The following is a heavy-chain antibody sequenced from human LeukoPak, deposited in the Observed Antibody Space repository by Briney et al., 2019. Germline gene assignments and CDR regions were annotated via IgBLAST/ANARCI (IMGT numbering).Heavy chain of an antibody. Sequence: SETLSLTCAVYGGSFSGYYWSWIRQPPGKGLEWIGEINHSGSTNYNPSLKSRVTISVDTSKNQFSLKLSSVTAADTAVYYCARLDWNYEFYYYYGMDVWGQGTTVTVSS. J-gene: IGHJ6*02. CDR1: GGSFSGYY. V-gene: IGHV4-34*01. CDR3: ARLDWNYEFYYYYGMDV. D-gene: IGHD1-7*01. CDR2: INHSGST.